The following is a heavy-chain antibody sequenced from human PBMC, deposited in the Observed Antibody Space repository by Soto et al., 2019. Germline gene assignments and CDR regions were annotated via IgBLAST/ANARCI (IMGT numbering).Heavy chain of an antibody. J-gene: IGHJ4*02. V-gene: IGHV3-23*01. CDR1: GFTFSSYA. D-gene: IGHD5-18*01. CDR3: ASGGYSYESSFDY. Sequence: GGSLRLSCAASGFTFSSYAMSWVRQAPGKGLEWVSAITCNGSNTYYADSVKGRFTISRDNSKNTLYLQMNSLRAEDTAVYYCASGGYSYESSFDYWGQGTLVTVSS. CDR2: ITCNGSNT.